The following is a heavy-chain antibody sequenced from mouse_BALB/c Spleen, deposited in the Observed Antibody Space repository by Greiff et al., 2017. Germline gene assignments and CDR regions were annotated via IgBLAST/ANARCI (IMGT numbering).Heavy chain of an antibody. CDR2: INPSSGYT. CDR1: GYTFTSYT. Sequence: VQLQQSGAELARPGASVKMSCKASGYTFTSYTMHWVKQRPGQGLEWIGYINPSSGYTNYNQKFKDKATLTADKSSSTAYMQLSSLTSEDSAVYYCAITTVVATRAMDYWGQGTSVTVSS. V-gene: IGHV1-4*01. D-gene: IGHD1-1*01. CDR3: AITTVVATRAMDY. J-gene: IGHJ4*01.